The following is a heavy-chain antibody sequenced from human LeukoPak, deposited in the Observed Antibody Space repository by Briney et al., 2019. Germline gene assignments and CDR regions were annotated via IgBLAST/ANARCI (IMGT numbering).Heavy chain of an antibody. CDR1: GYTFTSYG. D-gene: IGHD3-22*01. J-gene: IGHJ4*02. V-gene: IGHV1-18*01. CDR2: ISAYNGNT. Sequence: ASVKVSCKASGYTFTSYGISWVRQAPGQGLEWMGWISAYNGNTHYAQKLQRRVTMTTDTSTSTAYLELRSMRSDDTAVYYCARDLRRYDSSGYYYYWGQGTLVTVSS. CDR3: ARDLRRYDSSGYYYY.